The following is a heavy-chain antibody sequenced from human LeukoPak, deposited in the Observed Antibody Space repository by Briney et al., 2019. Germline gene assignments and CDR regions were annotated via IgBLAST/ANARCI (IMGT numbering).Heavy chain of an antibody. CDR3: ARGYAFTVRFDY. CDR2: IIPIFGTA. D-gene: IGHD3-10*01. J-gene: IGHJ4*02. Sequence: ASVKVSCKASGGTFSSYAISWVRQAPGRGLEWMGGIIPIFGTANYAQKFQGRVTITADESTSTAYMELSSLRSEDTAVYYCARGYAFTVRFDYWGQGTLVTVSS. CDR1: GGTFSSYA. V-gene: IGHV1-69*13.